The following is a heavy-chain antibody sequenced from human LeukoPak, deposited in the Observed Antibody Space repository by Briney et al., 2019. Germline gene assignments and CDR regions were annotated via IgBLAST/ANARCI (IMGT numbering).Heavy chain of an antibody. J-gene: IGHJ4*02. D-gene: IGHD3-22*01. CDR3: ATVYYDSSAYGDLDS. CDR1: GIAFRSFT. CDR2: ITPTSTSI. Sequence: PGGSLRLSCAASGIAFRSFTMNWVRQAPGEGLEWVSSITPTSTSIFYADSVRGRFTISRDNAKYSLYLQMNSLRAEDTAIYHCATVYYDSSAYGDLDSWGQGTLVTVSS. V-gene: IGHV3-21*01.